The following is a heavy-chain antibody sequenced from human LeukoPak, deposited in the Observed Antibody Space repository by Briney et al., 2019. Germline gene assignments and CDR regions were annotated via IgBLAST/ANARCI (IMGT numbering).Heavy chain of an antibody. J-gene: IGHJ4*02. Sequence: NPSETLSLTCAVYGGSFRGYYWSWIRQPPGKGLEWIGTIYYSGSTYYNPSLKSRVTISVDTSANQFSLKLSSVTAPDTAVYYCARHEDRNWYFDHWGRGTLVTVSS. CDR3: ARHEDRNWYFDH. D-gene: IGHD1-1*01. CDR1: GGSFRGYY. V-gene: IGHV4-34*01. CDR2: IYYSGST.